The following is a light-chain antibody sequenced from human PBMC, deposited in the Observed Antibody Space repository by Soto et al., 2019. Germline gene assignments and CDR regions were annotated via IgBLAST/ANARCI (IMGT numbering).Light chain of an antibody. Sequence: SYELTQPPSVSVAPGQTAKITCGGNNIGRKSVHWYQQTPGQAPILIVNNDSERPSGIPERFSGSNSGNTATLTINRVEAGDEADYYCQVWDTSTAHVVFGGGTQLTVL. CDR2: NDS. CDR3: QVWDTSTAHVV. CDR1: NIGRKS. V-gene: IGLV3-21*02. J-gene: IGLJ3*02.